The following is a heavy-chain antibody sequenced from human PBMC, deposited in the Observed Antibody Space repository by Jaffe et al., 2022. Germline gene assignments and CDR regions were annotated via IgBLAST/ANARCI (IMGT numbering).Heavy chain of an antibody. D-gene: IGHD4-17*01. V-gene: IGHV1-2*06. CDR1: GYIFPNYY. Sequence: QVQLVQSGAEVKKPGASVKVSCKASGYIFPNYYIHWVRQAPGQGLEWMGRIDPKSGVTIHAQKFQDRVTMTRDTSITTAYMVLNSLTSDDTAVYFCARGPPRRTTVTPEKRFFWGQGTLVTVSS. CDR3: ARGPPRRTTVTPEKRFF. J-gene: IGHJ4*02. CDR2: IDPKSGVT.